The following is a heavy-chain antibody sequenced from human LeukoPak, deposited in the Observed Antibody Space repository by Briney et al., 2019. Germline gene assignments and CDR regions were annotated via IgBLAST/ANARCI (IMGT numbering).Heavy chain of an antibody. CDR1: GGTFSSYA. CDR3: ARRSSSSGGFDY. CDR2: IIPIFGTA. V-gene: IGHV1-69*05. J-gene: IGHJ4*02. Sequence: SVKVSCKXSGGTFSSYAISWVRQAPRRGLEWMGGIIPIFGTANYAQKFQGRVTITTDESTSTAYMELSSLRSEDTAVYYCARRSSSSGGFDYWGQGTLVTVSS. D-gene: IGHD6-6*01.